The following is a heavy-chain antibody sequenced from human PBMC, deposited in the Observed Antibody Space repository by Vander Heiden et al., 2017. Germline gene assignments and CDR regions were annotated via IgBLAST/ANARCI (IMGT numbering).Heavy chain of an antibody. V-gene: IGHV3-15*07. Sequence: EVQLVESGGGLVKPGGSLRLSCEASGFTFSNAWMTWVTQAPGKGLEWVGRIKSKTDGGTTDYAAPVKGRFTISRDDSKNTLYLQMNSLKTEDTAVYYCTTAYDSSGYGFDYWGQGTLVTVSS. CDR1: GFTFSNAW. D-gene: IGHD3-22*01. CDR2: IKSKTDGGTT. J-gene: IGHJ4*02. CDR3: TTAYDSSGYGFDY.